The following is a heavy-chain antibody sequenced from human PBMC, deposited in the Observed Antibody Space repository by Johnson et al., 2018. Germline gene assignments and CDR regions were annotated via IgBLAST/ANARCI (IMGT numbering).Heavy chain of an antibody. V-gene: IGHV3-23*04. CDR2: IRGGGTTT. CDR1: GLTFSNSA. D-gene: IGHD4-17*01. Sequence: VQLVESGGGLVQPGGSLRLSCVASGLTFSNSAMNWVRQAPGKGLAWVSTIRGGGTTTYYADSVQGRFTLSRDNSKNTLDLQMDSLRAEDTAVYYCARSTVTSYYYGMDVWGQGTTVTVSS. CDR3: ARSTVTSYYYGMDV. J-gene: IGHJ6*02.